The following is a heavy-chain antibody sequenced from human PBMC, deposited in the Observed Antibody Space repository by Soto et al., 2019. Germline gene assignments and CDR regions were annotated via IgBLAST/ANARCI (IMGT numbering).Heavy chain of an antibody. CDR1: GFTFSSYS. V-gene: IGHV3-48*02. D-gene: IGHD1-26*01. Sequence: GGSLRLSCAASGFTFSSYSMNWVRQAPGKGLEWVSYISSSSSTIYYADSVKGRFTISRDNAKNSLYLQMNSLRDEDTAVYYCARDKWDATAMAPNYYYYGMDVWGQGTTVTVSS. CDR3: ARDKWDATAMAPNYYYYGMDV. J-gene: IGHJ6*02. CDR2: ISSSSSTI.